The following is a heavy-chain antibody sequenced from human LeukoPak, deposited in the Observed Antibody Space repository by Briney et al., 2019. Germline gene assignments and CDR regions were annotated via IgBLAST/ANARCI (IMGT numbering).Heavy chain of an antibody. CDR1: GFILSDYN. D-gene: IGHD2-15*01. V-gene: IGHV3-30*04. Sequence: GRSLRLSCAASGFILSDYNMHWVRQAPGKGLEWVAVISYDGSNKYYADSVKGRFTISRDNSKNTLYLQMNSLRAEDTVVYYCARDQTGFCSGSSCLGSTFDYWGQGTLVTVSS. CDR3: ARDQTGFCSGSSCLGSTFDY. CDR2: ISYDGSNK. J-gene: IGHJ4*02.